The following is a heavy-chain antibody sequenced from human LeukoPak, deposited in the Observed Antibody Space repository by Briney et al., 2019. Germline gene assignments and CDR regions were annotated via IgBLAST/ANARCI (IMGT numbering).Heavy chain of an antibody. J-gene: IGHJ4*02. Sequence: GGSLRLSCAASGFTFSSYAMNWVRQAPGKGLEWVSLISDSGGTTYYADSVKGRFTISRDNAKNSLYLQMNSLRAEDTAVYYCAREANGYFDYWGQGTLVTVSS. V-gene: IGHV3-23*01. D-gene: IGHD2-8*01. CDR2: ISDSGGTT. CDR1: GFTFSSYA. CDR3: AREANGYFDY.